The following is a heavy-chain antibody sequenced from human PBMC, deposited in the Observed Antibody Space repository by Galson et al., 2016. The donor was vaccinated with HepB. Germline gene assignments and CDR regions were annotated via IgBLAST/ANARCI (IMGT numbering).Heavy chain of an antibody. CDR3: ARDTTQSCRSTSGYTAVRAPLFDS. CDR1: GDSVSSKSAA. CDR2: TFYRSKWYD. V-gene: IGHV6-1*01. J-gene: IGHJ4*02. D-gene: IGHD2-2*01. Sequence: CAISGDSVSSKSAAWNWFRQSPSRGLEWLGRTFYRSKWYDDYATSVTGRININPDTSKNQFSLQLKSVTPDDTAVYDCARDTTQSCRSTSGYTAVRAPLFDSWGQGTLFSVSS.